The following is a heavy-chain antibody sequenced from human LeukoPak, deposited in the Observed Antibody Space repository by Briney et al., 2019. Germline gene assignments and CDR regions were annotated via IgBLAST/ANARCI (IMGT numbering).Heavy chain of an antibody. CDR2: IIPILGIA. V-gene: IGHV1-69*04. D-gene: IGHD1-7*01. CDR1: GGTFSSYA. CDR3: ARGGGELELLREGYYYMDV. J-gene: IGHJ6*03. Sequence: GASVKVSCKASGGTFSSYAISWVRQAPGQGLEWMGRIIPILGIANYAQKFQGRVTITTDESTSTAYMELSSLRSEDTAVYYCARGGGELELLREGYYYMDVWGKGTTVTVSS.